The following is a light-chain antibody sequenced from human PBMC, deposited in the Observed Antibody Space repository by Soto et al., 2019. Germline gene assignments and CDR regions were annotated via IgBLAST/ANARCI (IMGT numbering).Light chain of an antibody. CDR2: GAS. V-gene: IGKV3-15*01. CDR3: QQYNNWPPIT. Sequence: EIVMTQSPATLSVSPGERATLSCRASQSVSSNLAWYQQKPGQAPRLLIYGASTMATGIPARFSGSGSGTEFTLTISSLQSEDFAVDYCQQYNNWPPITFGPGTKVDIK. CDR1: QSVSSN. J-gene: IGKJ3*01.